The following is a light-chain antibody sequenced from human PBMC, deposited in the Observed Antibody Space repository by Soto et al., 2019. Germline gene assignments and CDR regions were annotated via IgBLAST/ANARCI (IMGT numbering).Light chain of an antibody. Sequence: DPQMSQYTSSMAASCGDRSTSTCQASQDISNSLNSYQHKPGECPHLLIYKESSLESGVPSRLTRSGSGTEFTLNISSLQPDDFGTYYCQQYSSFSTFGQGTRLEIK. CDR2: KES. CDR1: QDISNS. J-gene: IGKJ5*01. CDR3: QQYSSFST. V-gene: IGKV1-5*03.